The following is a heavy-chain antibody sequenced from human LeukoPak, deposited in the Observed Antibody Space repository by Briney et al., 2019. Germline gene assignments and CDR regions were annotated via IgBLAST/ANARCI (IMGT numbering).Heavy chain of an antibody. Sequence: SETLSLTCTVSGGSISRYYWSWIRQPPGKGLEWIGYIYYSGSTNYNPSLKSRVTISIDTSKNQFSLKLSSVTAADTAVYYCASHGTPNSYFDNWGQGILVTVS. V-gene: IGHV4-59*08. CDR1: GGSISRYY. J-gene: IGHJ4*02. CDR3: ASHGTPNSYFDN. D-gene: IGHD4-23*01. CDR2: IYYSGST.